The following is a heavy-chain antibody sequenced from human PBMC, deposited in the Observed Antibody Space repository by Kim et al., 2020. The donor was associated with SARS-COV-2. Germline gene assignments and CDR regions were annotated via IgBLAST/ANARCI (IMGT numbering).Heavy chain of an antibody. V-gene: IGHV3-30*18. J-gene: IGHJ6*04. D-gene: IGHD4-17*01. CDR2: ISYDGSNK. CDR3: AKAIDYGESVGGPYYYYYGMDV. Sequence: GGSLRLSCAASGFTFSSYGMHWVRQAPGKGLEWVAVISYDGSNKYYADSVKGRFTISRDNSKNTLYLQMNSLRAEDTAVYYCAKAIDYGESVGGPYYYYYGMDVWGEGTTGTVSS. CDR1: GFTFSSYG.